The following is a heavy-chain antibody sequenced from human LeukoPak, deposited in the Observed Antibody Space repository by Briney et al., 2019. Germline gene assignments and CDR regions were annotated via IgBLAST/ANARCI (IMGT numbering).Heavy chain of an antibody. J-gene: IGHJ3*02. CDR2: IRSKAYGGTT. V-gene: IGHV3-49*03. CDR3: TREGDYYDSSGYSSNAFDI. D-gene: IGHD3-22*01. Sequence: GGSLRLSCTASGFTFGDYAMSWFRQAPGKGLEWVGFIRSKAYGGTTEYAASVKGRFTISRDDSKSIAYLQMNSLKTEDTAVYYCTREGDYYDSSGYSSNAFDIWGQGTMVTVSS. CDR1: GFTFGDYA.